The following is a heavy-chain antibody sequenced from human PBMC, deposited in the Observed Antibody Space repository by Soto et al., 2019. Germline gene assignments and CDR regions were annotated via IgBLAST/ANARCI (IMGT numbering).Heavy chain of an antibody. CDR3: ARDLEGSGGVWTGVGLY. J-gene: IGHJ4*02. CDR2: ISAYNGET. V-gene: IGHV1-18*01. CDR1: GYNFHSYG. D-gene: IGHD2-8*02. Sequence: QVQLVQSGAEVKKPGASVKVSCRASGYNFHSYGITWVRQAPGQGLEWLGWISAYNGETHSGQMLPGRVSLNMEISTSTAYMERRRLSSDDTAVYFCARDLEGSGGVWTGVGLYWGQGTRVTVSS.